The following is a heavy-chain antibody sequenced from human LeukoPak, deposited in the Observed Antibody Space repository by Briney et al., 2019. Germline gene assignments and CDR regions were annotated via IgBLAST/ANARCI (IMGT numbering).Heavy chain of an antibody. V-gene: IGHV4-39*07. CDR2: IYYSGTT. D-gene: IGHD6-13*01. CDR1: GGSISSSNYY. J-gene: IGHJ3*02. CDR3: ARGWRGIAATNAFDI. Sequence: SETLSLTCTVSGGSISSSNYYWGWIRQPPGKGLAWMGNIYYSGTTYYNPSLKSRVTMSVDTSKNQFSLKLSSVTAADTAVYYCARGWRGIAATNAFDIWGQGTMVTVSS.